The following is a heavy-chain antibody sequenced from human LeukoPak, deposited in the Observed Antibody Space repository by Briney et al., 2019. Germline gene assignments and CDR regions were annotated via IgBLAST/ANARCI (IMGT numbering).Heavy chain of an antibody. J-gene: IGHJ6*02. CDR3: ARALWSGPVYYGMDV. Sequence: GGSLRLSCAASGFTFSNYNFYWVRQAPGKGLEWVSSISSTSSYIYYADSVKGRFTISRDNAKNSLYLQMNSLRAEDTAVYYCARALWSGPVYYGMDVWGQVTTVTVSS. CDR1: GFTFSNYN. V-gene: IGHV3-21*06. CDR2: ISSTSSYI. D-gene: IGHD3-10*01.